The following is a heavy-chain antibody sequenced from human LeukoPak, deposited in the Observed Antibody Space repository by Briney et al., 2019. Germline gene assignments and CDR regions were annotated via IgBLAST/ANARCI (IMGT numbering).Heavy chain of an antibody. V-gene: IGHV4-59*08. D-gene: IGHD3-10*01. CDR3: ARQRGVTRAFDI. J-gene: IGHJ3*02. Sequence: SETPSLTCTVSGGSTTSYYSSWIRQPPAKGLEWIGYSCYSGSTNSNPSLKSRVTTSVDTSKNQFSLNLGSVTAADTAVYYCARQRGVTRAFDIWGQGTVVTVSS. CDR2: SCYSGST. CDR1: GGSTTSYY.